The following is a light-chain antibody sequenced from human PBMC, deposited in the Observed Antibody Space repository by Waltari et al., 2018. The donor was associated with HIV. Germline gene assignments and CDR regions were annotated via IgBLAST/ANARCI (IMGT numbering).Light chain of an antibody. J-gene: IGKJ2*01. Sequence: EIALTQSPGTLSLSPGETATLSCRASQSVTSTYLAWYHQKPGQAPRLLIYGASSRATGIPDRFRGSGSGTDFTRTIRRLEPEDFAVYYCQQYGSSPYTFGQGTKLEIK. CDR2: GAS. CDR1: QSVTSTY. V-gene: IGKV3-20*01. CDR3: QQYGSSPYT.